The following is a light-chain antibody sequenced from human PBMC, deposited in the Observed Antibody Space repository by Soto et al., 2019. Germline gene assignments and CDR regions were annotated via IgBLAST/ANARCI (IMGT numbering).Light chain of an antibody. CDR2: GNS. J-gene: IGLJ2*01. V-gene: IGLV1-40*01. Sequence: QSVLTQPPSVSGAPGQRVTISCTGSRSNIGEGYDVHWYQQLPGTAPKLLIYGNSNRPSGVTDRFSGSKSGTSASLAITGLQAEDEDDYYCHSYYSSLSGYVVFGGGTQLTVL. CDR3: HSYYSSLSGYVV. CDR1: RSNIGEGYD.